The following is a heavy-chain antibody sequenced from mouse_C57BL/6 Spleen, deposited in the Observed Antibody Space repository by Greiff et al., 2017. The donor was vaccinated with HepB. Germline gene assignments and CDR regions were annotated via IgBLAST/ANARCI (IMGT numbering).Heavy chain of an antibody. D-gene: IGHD2-4*01. Sequence: QVQLKQPGAELVKPGASVKLSCKASGYTFTSYWMHWVKQRPGQGLEWIGMIHPNSGSTNYNEKFKSKATLTVDKSSSTAYMQLSSLTSEDSAVYYCARRGIYYDLYFDYWGQGTTLTVSS. CDR1: GYTFTSYW. V-gene: IGHV1-64*01. CDR3: ARRGIYYDLYFDY. CDR2: IHPNSGST. J-gene: IGHJ2*01.